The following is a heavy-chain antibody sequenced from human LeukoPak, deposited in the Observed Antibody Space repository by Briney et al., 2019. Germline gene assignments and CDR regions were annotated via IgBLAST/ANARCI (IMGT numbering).Heavy chain of an antibody. CDR3: ARGFGLRQLVPFDY. D-gene: IGHD6-6*01. J-gene: IGHJ4*02. V-gene: IGHV1-18*01. CDR2: ISAYNGNT. CDR1: GYTFTSYG. Sequence: ASVKVSCKASGYTFTSYGISWVRQAPGQGLEWMGWISAYNGNTNYAQKLQGRVTMTTDTSTSTAYMELRSLRSDDTAVYCCARGFGLRQLVPFDYWGQGTLVTVSS.